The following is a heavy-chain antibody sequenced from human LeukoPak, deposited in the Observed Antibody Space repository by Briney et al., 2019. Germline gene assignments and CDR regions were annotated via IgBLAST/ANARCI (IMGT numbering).Heavy chain of an antibody. CDR1: GVSISNDY. D-gene: IGHD3-10*01. CDR2: IYYSGST. V-gene: IGHV4-59*08. J-gene: IGHJ6*02. Sequence: SETLSLTCTVSGVSISNDYWSWIPQPPGKGLEWIGYIYYSGSTNYNPSLKSRVTISVDTSKNQFSLKLSSVTAADTAVYYCARQASGDLYGMDVWGQGTTVTVSS. CDR3: ARQASGDLYGMDV.